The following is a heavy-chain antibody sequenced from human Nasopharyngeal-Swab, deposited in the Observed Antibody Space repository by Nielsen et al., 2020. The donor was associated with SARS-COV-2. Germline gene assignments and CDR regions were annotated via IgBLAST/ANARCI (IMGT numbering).Heavy chain of an antibody. Sequence: WVRQAPGQGLEWMGGIITIFGTANYAQKFQVRVTITADESTSTAYIELSILRSEDTAVYYCASTGPGVVVAATTFDYWGQGTLVTVSS. CDR3: ASTGPGVVVAATTFDY. J-gene: IGHJ4*02. CDR2: IITIFGTA. V-gene: IGHV1-69*01. D-gene: IGHD2-15*01.